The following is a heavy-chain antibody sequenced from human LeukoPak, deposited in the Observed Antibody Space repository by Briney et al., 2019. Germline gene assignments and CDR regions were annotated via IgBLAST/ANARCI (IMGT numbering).Heavy chain of an antibody. D-gene: IGHD3-10*01. J-gene: IGHJ4*02. CDR2: IQPDGRDK. Sequence: PGGSLRLSCAASGFTFNNYGMHWVRQPPGKGLEWVALIQPDGRDKYYTDSVKGRFTVSRDSFRNTLYLQLNSLRTEDTALYYCATRDGETEFDYWGQGTLVTVSS. CDR1: GFTFNNYG. CDR3: ATRDGETEFDY. V-gene: IGHV3-30*02.